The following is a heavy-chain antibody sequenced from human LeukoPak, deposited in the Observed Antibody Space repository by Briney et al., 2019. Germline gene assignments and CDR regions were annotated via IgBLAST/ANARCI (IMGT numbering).Heavy chain of an antibody. CDR3: ARGEWELLQALDY. Sequence: WASVKVSCKASGNTFTGYYMHWVRQAPGQGLEWMGWINPNSGGTNYAQKFQGRVTMTRDTSISTAYMELSRLRSDDTAVYYCARGEWELLQALDYWGQGTLVTVSS. J-gene: IGHJ4*02. V-gene: IGHV1-2*02. D-gene: IGHD1-26*01. CDR2: INPNSGGT. CDR1: GNTFTGYY.